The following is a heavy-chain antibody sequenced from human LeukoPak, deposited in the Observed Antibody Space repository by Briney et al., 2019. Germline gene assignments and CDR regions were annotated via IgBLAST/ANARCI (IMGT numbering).Heavy chain of an antibody. V-gene: IGHV3-15*01. Sequence: GGSLRLSCAASGFTFSNAWMSWVRQAPGKGLEWVGRIKSKTDGGTTDYAAPVKGRFTISRDDSKNTLYLQINSLKTEDTAVYYCTTEGGTYYYDSSAYYYFDYWGQGTLVTVSS. CDR1: GFTFSNAW. J-gene: IGHJ4*02. CDR3: TTEGGTYYYDSSAYYYFDY. D-gene: IGHD3-22*01. CDR2: IKSKTDGGTT.